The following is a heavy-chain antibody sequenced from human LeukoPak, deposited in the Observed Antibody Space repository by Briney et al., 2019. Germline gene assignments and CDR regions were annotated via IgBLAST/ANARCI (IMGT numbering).Heavy chain of an antibody. CDR3: ARESTVTTMGY. CDR1: GYSISSSNW. CDR2: IYYSGST. D-gene: IGHD4-17*01. Sequence: SETLSLTCAVSGYSISSSNWWGWIRQPPGKGLEWIGYIYYSGSTYYNPSLKSRVTMSVDTSKNQFSLKLSSVTAADTAVYYCARESTVTTMGYWGQGTLVTVSS. J-gene: IGHJ4*02. V-gene: IGHV4-28*03.